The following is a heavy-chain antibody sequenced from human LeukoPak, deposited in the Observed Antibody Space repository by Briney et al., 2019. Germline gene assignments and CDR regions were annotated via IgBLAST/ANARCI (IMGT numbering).Heavy chain of an antibody. V-gene: IGHV4-59*01. J-gene: IGHJ4*02. CDR3: ARDFRY. CDR2: IYYSGST. CDR1: GFTFSNYA. Sequence: PGGSLRLSCAASGFTFSNYAMSWVRQAPGKGLEWIGYIYYSGSTNYNPSLKSRVTISVDTSKNQFSLKLSSVTAADTAVYYCARDFRYWGQGTLVTVSS.